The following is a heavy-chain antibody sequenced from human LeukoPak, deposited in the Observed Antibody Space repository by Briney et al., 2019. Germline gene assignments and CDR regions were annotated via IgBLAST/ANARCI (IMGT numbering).Heavy chain of an antibody. J-gene: IGHJ4*02. D-gene: IGHD3-16*01. V-gene: IGHV1-8*01. Sequence: ASVKVSCKASGYTFTNYDINWVRQAAGQGLERLGWMNPNSGDTGYVEKFQGRVTMTRDTSMNTAYMELSSLRSEDTAVYYCTRSGFGGGVHFDYWGQGTPVTVSS. CDR1: GYTFTNYD. CDR2: MNPNSGDT. CDR3: TRSGFGGGVHFDY.